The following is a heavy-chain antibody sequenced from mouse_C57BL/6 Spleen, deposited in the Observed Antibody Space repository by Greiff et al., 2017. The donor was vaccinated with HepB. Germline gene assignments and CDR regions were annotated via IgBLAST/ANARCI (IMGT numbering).Heavy chain of an antibody. J-gene: IGHJ2*01. V-gene: IGHV1-82*01. CDR2: IYPGDGDT. Sequence: VQLQQSGPELVKPGASVKISCKASGYAFSSSWMNWVKQRPGKGLEWIGRIYPGDGDTNYNGKFKGKATLTADKSSSTAYMQLSSLTSEDSAVYFWARRGGRGDYFDYWGQGTTLTVSS. CDR3: ARRGGRGDYFDY. CDR1: GYAFSSSW.